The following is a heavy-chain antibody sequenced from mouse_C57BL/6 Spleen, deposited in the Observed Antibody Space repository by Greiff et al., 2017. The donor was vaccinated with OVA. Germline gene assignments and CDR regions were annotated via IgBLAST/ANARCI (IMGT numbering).Heavy chain of an antibody. J-gene: IGHJ4*01. V-gene: IGHV1-18*01. D-gene: IGHD2-1*01. CDR1: GYTFTDYN. CDR3: ARDYGNRDYYAMDY. Sequence: EVQLQQSGPELVKPGASVKIPCKASGYTFTDYNMDWVKQSHGKSLEWIGDINPNNGGTIYNQKFKGKATLTVDKSSSTAYMELRSLTSEDTAVYYCARDYGNRDYYAMDYWGQGTSVTVSS. CDR2: INPNNGGT.